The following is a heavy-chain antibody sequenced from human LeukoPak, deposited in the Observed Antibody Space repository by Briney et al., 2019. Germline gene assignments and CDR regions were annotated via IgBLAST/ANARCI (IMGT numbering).Heavy chain of an antibody. J-gene: IGHJ4*02. V-gene: IGHV1-8*01. D-gene: IGHD1-1*01. CDR3: ASRSWQFLDKGYFVH. CDR2: MNPNSGST. CDR1: GYTFTNYD. Sequence: ASVTVSCKASGYTFTNYDFNWMRQATGQGLEWMGWMNPNSGSTGYAQKFQGRVTMTRDTSISTAYMELSSLTSEDTAVYYCASRSWQFLDKGYFVHWGQGTRVTVSS.